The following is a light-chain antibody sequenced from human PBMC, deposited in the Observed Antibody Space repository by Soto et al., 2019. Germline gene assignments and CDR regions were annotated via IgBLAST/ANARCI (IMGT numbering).Light chain of an antibody. J-gene: IGKJ1*01. CDR2: WAS. V-gene: IGKV4-1*01. CDR1: QSVLYSPNNKNY. Sequence: DIVMTQSPDSLAVSLGERATINCKSSQSVLYSPNNKNYLAWYQHKPGQPPKMLIYWASIRESGVLDRFSGSGSGTDFTLTISSLQSEDVAVYYCQQYYTNSWSFGQGTKVDIK. CDR3: QQYYTNSWS.